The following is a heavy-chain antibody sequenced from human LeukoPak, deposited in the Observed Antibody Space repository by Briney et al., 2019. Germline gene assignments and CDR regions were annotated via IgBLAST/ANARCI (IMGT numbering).Heavy chain of an antibody. V-gene: IGHV4-59*01. CDR3: ARVRAYCGGDCYPYYFEY. Sequence: SETLPHTCTVPGHPLTGYHCTSIRQPPGKVLEWIGYIYYSGSTNYNPSLKSRVTISVDTSQNQFSLKLSSVTAADTAVYYCARVRAYCGGDCYPYYFEYWGQGTLVTVSS. D-gene: IGHD2-21*02. CDR2: IYYSGST. CDR1: GHPLTGYH. J-gene: IGHJ4*02.